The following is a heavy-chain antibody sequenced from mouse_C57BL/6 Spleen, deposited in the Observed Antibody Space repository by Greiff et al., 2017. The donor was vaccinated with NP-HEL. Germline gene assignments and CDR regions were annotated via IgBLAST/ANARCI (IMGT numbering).Heavy chain of an antibody. J-gene: IGHJ1*03. CDR3: APYYGSSFYWYFDV. D-gene: IGHD1-1*01. CDR2: IYPGDGET. V-gene: IGHV1-82*01. CDR1: GYAFSSSW. Sequence: VQLQQSGPELVKPGASVKISCKASGYAFSSSWMNWVKQRPGKGLEWIGRIYPGDGETNYNGKFKGKATLTADKSSSTAYMQLSSLTSEDAAVYFWAPYYGSSFYWYFDVWGTGTTVTVSS.